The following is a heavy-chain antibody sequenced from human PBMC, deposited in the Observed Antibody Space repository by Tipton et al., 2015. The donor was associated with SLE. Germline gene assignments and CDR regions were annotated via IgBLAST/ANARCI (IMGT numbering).Heavy chain of an antibody. Sequence: SLRLSCAASGFTFSSYAMSWVRQAPGKGLEWVSAASGSGDNTYYADSVKGRFTISRDNSKNTLYLQMNSLRAEDTAVYFCAKRPYDIFTGAHFDYWGQGTLVTVSS. V-gene: IGHV3-23*01. CDR3: AKRPYDIFTGAHFDY. CDR2: ASGSGDNT. J-gene: IGHJ4*02. D-gene: IGHD3-9*01. CDR1: GFTFSSYA.